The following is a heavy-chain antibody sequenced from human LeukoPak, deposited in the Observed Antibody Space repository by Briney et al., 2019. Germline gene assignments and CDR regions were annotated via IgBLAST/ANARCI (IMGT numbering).Heavy chain of an antibody. CDR1: GFTFDDYG. Sequence: GGSLRLSCAASGFTFDDYGMSWVRQAPGKGLEWVSGINWNGGSTGYADSVKGRFTISRDNAKNSLYLQMNSLRAEDTAVCYCAKDGATMVRGVIVGYMDVWGKGTTVTISS. J-gene: IGHJ6*03. D-gene: IGHD3-10*01. CDR2: INWNGGST. CDR3: AKDGATMVRGVIVGYMDV. V-gene: IGHV3-20*04.